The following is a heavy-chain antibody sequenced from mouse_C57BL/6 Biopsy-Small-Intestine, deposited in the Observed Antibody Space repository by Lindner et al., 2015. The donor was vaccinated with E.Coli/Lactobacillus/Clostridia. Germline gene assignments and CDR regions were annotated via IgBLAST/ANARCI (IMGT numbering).Heavy chain of an antibody. CDR3: ARVVGYGGASPLFDY. Sequence: SVKVSCKASGGNFGSYSFIWVRQAPGQGLEWMGGTTPMFDRTDYAQKFHDRLTINADKSTGTVNMELSSLTSEDTAMYYCARVVGYGGASPLFDYWGQGTQVTVSS. CDR2: TTPMFDRT. V-gene: IGHV1-81*01. D-gene: IGHD1-1*02. J-gene: IGHJ4*01. CDR1: GGNFGSYS.